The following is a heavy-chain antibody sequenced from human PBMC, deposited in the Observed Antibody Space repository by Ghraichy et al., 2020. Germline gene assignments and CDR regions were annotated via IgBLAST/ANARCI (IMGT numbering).Heavy chain of an antibody. J-gene: IGHJ4*02. CDR1: GFTFSDYY. V-gene: IGHV3-23*01. Sequence: GGSLRLSCAASGFTFSDYYMSWIRQAPGKGLEWVSGISSSSASTDYGDSVKGRFTISRDNSRNTLYLQMNSLRAEDTAIYYCAKAYWTLSVTLDCWGQGTLVTVSS. CDR3: AKAYWTLSVTLDC. D-gene: IGHD1-1*01. CDR2: ISSSSAST.